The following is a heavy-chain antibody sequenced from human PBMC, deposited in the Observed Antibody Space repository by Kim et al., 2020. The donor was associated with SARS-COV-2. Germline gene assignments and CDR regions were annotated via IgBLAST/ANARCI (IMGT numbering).Heavy chain of an antibody. Sequence: GGSLRLSCAASGFTFSTHWMHWVRQAPGKGLVWVSRINSDGTTTTYAGSVKGRFTISRDNAKRTLYLQMDSLRAEDTAVYYCARGKEAPVNSFQYWGQGSLVTVAS. J-gene: IGHJ4*02. CDR2: INSDGTTT. V-gene: IGHV3-74*01. CDR3: ARGKEAPVNSFQY. D-gene: IGHD3-10*01. CDR1: GFTFSTHW.